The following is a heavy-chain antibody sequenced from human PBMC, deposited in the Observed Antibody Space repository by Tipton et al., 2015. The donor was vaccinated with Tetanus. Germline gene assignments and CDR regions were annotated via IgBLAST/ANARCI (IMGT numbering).Heavy chain of an antibody. V-gene: IGHV4-31*11. CDR1: GGSINSGAYC. CDR3: ARGGDNLPFQRQTGRWFDP. D-gene: IGHD1-1*01. CDR2: ISSGGRT. Sequence: TLSLTCAISGGSINSGAYCWSWIRQHPGKGLESIGCISSGGRTFYNPSLTSRVSISVDRSKNQFSLKLTTVTAADRAIYYCARGGDNLPFQRQTGRWFDPWGPGSLVTVSS. J-gene: IGHJ5*02.